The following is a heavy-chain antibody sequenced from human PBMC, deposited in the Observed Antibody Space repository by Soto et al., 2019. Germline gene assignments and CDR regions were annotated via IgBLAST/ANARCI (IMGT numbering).Heavy chain of an antibody. CDR3: AHLTGPAPFPH. CDR2: IYWDDDK. V-gene: IGHV2-5*02. D-gene: IGHD7-27*01. CDR1: GFSLSTSGVG. J-gene: IGHJ1*01. Sequence: QITLKESGPTLVKPTQTLTLTCTFSGFSLSTSGVGVGWIRQPPGKALEWLALIYWDDDKRYSPSLMSRLTITKDTSKNQVVPTMPNMDPVDTATYYCAHLTGPAPFPHWGQGTLVTVSS.